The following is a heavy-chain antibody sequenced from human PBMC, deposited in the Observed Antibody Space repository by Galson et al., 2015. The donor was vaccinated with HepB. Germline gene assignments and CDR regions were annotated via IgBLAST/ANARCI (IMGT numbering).Heavy chain of an antibody. V-gene: IGHV2-70*11. CDR1: GFSLSTRAMC. Sequence: PALVKPTQTLTLTCALSGFSLSTRAMCVSWIRQAPGKALEWLARIDWDDHKYYSTSLKTRLTISKDTSKNQVVLTMTDMDPVDTATYYCARYGGRDFPYYGMDVWGQGTTVTVSS. CDR2: IDWDDHK. CDR3: ARYGGRDFPYYGMDV. D-gene: IGHD2-21*02. J-gene: IGHJ6*02.